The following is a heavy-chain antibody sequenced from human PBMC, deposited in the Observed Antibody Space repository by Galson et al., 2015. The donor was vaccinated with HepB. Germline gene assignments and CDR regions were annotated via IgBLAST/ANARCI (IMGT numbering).Heavy chain of an antibody. V-gene: IGHV1-18*04. CDR3: ARDGPDYSSPYYYGMDV. Sequence: SVKVSCKAPGYTFTSYGISWVRQALGQGLEWMGWISAYNGNTNYAQKLQGRVTMTTDTSTSTAYMELRSLRSDDTAVYYCARDGPDYSSPYYYGMDVWGQGTTVTVSS. CDR1: GYTFTSYG. CDR2: ISAYNGNT. D-gene: IGHD4-11*01. J-gene: IGHJ6*02.